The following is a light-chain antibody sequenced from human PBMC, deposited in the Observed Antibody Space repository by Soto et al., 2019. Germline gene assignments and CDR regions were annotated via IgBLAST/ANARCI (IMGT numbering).Light chain of an antibody. J-gene: IGKJ1*01. CDR2: GAS. CDR1: QSVSSH. V-gene: IGKV3-15*01. Sequence: ILLTQSPATLSVSPGERATLSFMASQSVSSHLAWYQQKPGQAPRVLIYGASTRATGSPARFSGSGSGTEFTLTISSLQSEDFVVYFCQQYDIWPWTFGQGTKVDIK. CDR3: QQYDIWPWT.